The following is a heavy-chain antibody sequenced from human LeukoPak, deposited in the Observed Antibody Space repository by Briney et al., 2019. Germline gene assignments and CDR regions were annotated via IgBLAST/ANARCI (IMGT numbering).Heavy chain of an antibody. CDR3: ARDLKGPRGYFDY. D-gene: IGHD3-10*01. J-gene: IGHJ4*02. CDR2: IYTSGST. CDR1: GGSISSGSYY. Sequence: PSETLSLTCTVSGGSISSGSYYWSWIRQPAGKGLEWIGRIYTSGSTNYNPSLKSRVTMSVDTSKNQFSLKLSSVTAADTAVYYCARDLKGPRGYFDYWGQGTLVTVSS. V-gene: IGHV4-61*02.